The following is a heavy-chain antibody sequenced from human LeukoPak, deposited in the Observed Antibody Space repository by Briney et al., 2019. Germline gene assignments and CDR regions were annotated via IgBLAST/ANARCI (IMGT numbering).Heavy chain of an antibody. CDR1: GFTFSNYW. J-gene: IGHJ4*02. CDR2: IKQDGSEK. V-gene: IGHV3-7*01. D-gene: IGHD5-12*01. CDR3: ARSRGVSGYDFAY. Sequence: GGSLRLSCAASGFTFSNYWMSWVRQAPGKGLEWVANIKQDGSEKYYVDSVKGRFTISRDNSKNTLYLQMNSLRVEDTAVYYCARSRGVSGYDFAYWGQGTLVTVSS.